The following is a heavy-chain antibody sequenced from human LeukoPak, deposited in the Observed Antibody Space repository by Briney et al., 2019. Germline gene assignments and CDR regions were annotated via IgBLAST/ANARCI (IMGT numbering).Heavy chain of an antibody. J-gene: IGHJ6*03. D-gene: IGHD4-17*01. V-gene: IGHV4-59*01. CDR3: ARWATVTTFYYYYYMDV. CDR1: GGSISSYY. Sequence: PSETLSLTCTVSGGSISSYYWSWIRQPPGKGLEWIGYIYYSGSTNYNPSLKSRVTISVDTSKNQFSLKLSSVTAADTAVYYCARWATVTTFYYYYYMDVWGKGTTVTIS. CDR2: IYYSGST.